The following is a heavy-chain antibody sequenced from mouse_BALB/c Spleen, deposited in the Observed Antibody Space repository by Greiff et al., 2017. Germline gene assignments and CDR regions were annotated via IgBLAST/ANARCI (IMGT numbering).Heavy chain of an antibody. D-gene: IGHD1-1*01. CDR3: ARADYYGSSYGWYFDV. Sequence: VTLKESGAELVKPGASVKLSCTASGFNIKDTYMHWVKQRPEQGLEWIGRIDPANGNTKYDPKFQGKATITADTSSNTAYLQLSSLTSEDTAVYYCARADYYGSSYGWYFDVWGAGTTVTVSS. CDR1: GFNIKDTY. J-gene: IGHJ1*01. CDR2: IDPANGNT. V-gene: IGHV14-3*02.